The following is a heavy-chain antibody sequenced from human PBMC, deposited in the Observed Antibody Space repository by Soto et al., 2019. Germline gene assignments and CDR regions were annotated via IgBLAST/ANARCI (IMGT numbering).Heavy chain of an antibody. D-gene: IGHD2-2*01. CDR2: ISYDGSNK. CDR3: AKDGQYQLRSLHYCSGMDV. CDR1: GFTFSSYV. Sequence: QVQLVESGGGVVQPGRSLRLSCAASGFTFSSYVMHWVRQAPGKGLEWVAVISYDGSNKYYADSVKGRFTISRDNSKNXLXQQMNSLRAEDTAVYYCAKDGQYQLRSLHYCSGMDVWGQGTTVTVSS. J-gene: IGHJ6*02. V-gene: IGHV3-30*18.